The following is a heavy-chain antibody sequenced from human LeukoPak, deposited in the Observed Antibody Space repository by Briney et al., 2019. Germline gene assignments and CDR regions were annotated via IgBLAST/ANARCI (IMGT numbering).Heavy chain of an antibody. V-gene: IGHV3-33*01. CDR1: GFTFSSYG. Sequence: GGSLRLSCAASGFTFSSYGMHWVRQAPGKGLEWVAVIWYDGSNKYYADSVKGRFTISRDNSKNTLYLQMNSLRAEDTAVYYCARDEDSSGYHHWIDYRGQGTLVTVSS. D-gene: IGHD3-22*01. J-gene: IGHJ4*02. CDR2: IWYDGSNK. CDR3: ARDEDSSGYHHWIDY.